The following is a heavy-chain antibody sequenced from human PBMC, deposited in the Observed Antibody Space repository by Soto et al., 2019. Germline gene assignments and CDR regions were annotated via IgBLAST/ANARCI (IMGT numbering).Heavy chain of an antibody. CDR3: ARDLSCYDFSYYGMDV. CDR1: GGTFSSYA. J-gene: IGHJ6*02. V-gene: IGHV1-69*12. CDR2: IIPIFGTA. D-gene: IGHD5-12*01. Sequence: QVQLVQSGAAVKKPGSSVKVSCKASGGTFSSYAISWVRQAPGQGLEWMGGIIPIFGTANYAQKFQGRVTITADESTSTAYMELSSLRSEDTAVYYCARDLSCYDFSYYGMDVWGQGTTVTVSS.